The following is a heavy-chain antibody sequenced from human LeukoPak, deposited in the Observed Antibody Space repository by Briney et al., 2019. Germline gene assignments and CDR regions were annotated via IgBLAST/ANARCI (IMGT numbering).Heavy chain of an antibody. Sequence: PSETLSLTCTVCGGSISSSSYYWGWIRQPPGKGLERIGSIYYSGSTYYNPSLKSRVTISVDTSKNQFSLKLSSVTAADTAVYYCARHAIGANWFDPWGQGTLVTVSS. CDR1: GGSISSSSYY. V-gene: IGHV4-39*01. CDR2: IYYSGST. CDR3: ARHAIGANWFDP. J-gene: IGHJ5*02.